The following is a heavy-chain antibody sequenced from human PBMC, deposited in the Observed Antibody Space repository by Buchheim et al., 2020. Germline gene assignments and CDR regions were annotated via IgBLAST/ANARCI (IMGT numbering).Heavy chain of an antibody. CDR3: AKDEVVPAASPNHRRLYY. D-gene: IGHD2-2*01. CDR1: GFTFSSYA. Sequence: EVQLLESGGGLVQPGGSLRLSCAASGFTFSSYAMSWVRQAPGKGLEWVSAISGSGGSTYYADSGKGRFTISRDNSKNTLFLQMNSLRDEDTAVYYCAKDEVVPAASPNHRRLYYWGQGTL. J-gene: IGHJ4*02. V-gene: IGHV3-23*01. CDR2: ISGSGGST.